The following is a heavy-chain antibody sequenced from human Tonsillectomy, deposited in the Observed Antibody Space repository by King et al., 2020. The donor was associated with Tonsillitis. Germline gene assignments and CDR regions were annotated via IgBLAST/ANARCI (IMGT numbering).Heavy chain of an antibody. Sequence: QLVQSGAEVKKPGASVKVSCKASGYTFTSSGISWVRQAPGQGLEWMGWISAYNGNTNYAQKVQGRVTMTTDTSTNTAYMELRSLRSDDTAVFYCTGDGDGYNRYFDYWGQGTLVTVSS. CDR1: GYTFTSSG. CDR2: ISAYNGNT. CDR3: TGDGDGYNRYFDY. D-gene: IGHD5-24*01. J-gene: IGHJ4*02. V-gene: IGHV1-18*01.